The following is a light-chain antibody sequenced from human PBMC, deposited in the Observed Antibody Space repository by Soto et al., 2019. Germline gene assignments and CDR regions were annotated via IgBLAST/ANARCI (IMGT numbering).Light chain of an antibody. CDR2: DTS. CDR1: TGAVTSGHY. V-gene: IGLV7-46*01. J-gene: IGLJ2*01. CDR3: CLSYNGVLVV. Sequence: QAVVTQEPSLTVSPGGTVTLTCGSNTGAVTSGHYPYWIQQKPGQAPRTLIYDTSKKHSWTPARFSGSLLGGKAALTLSGAQPEDEADYYCCLSYNGVLVVFGGGTKLTVL.